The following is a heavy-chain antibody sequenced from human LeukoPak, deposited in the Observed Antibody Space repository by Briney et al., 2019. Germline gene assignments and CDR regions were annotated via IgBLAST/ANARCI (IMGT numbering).Heavy chain of an antibody. CDR1: GGSISSYY. CDR2: IYYSGSI. Sequence: PSETLSLTCTVTGGSISSYYWSWIRQPPGKGLEWIGYIYYSGSINYNPSLKSRVTISVDTSKNQFSLKLRSVTAADTAVYYCARYSGSYSGFDYWGQGTLVTVSS. CDR3: ARYSGSYSGFDY. V-gene: IGHV4-59*08. J-gene: IGHJ4*02. D-gene: IGHD1-26*01.